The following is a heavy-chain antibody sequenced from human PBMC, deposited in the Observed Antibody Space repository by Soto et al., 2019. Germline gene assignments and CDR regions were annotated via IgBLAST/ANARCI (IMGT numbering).Heavy chain of an antibody. CDR1: GGSISSYY. CDR3: AREMSYYGSGTHYYMDV. Sequence: ETLSLTCTVSGGSISSYYWSWIRQPPGKGLEWIGYIYYSGSTNYNPSLKSRVTISVDTSKNQFSLKTSSVTAADTAVYYCAREMSYYGSGTHYYMDVWGKGTTVTVSS. D-gene: IGHD3-10*01. V-gene: IGHV4-59*01. CDR2: IYYSGST. J-gene: IGHJ6*03.